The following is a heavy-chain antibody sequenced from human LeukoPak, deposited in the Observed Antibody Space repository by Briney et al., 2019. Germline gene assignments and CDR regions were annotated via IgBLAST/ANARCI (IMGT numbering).Heavy chain of an antibody. Sequence: PGGSLRLSCAASGFTFSRYDMSWVRQAPGKGLEWVSAISGSGGTTHYADSVKGRFTISRDNSKNALYLQMNSLGAEDTAVYYCAKPFIVGATGYYYYYMDVWGKGTTVTVSS. J-gene: IGHJ6*03. CDR1: GFTFSRYD. V-gene: IGHV3-23*01. D-gene: IGHD1-26*01. CDR2: ISGSGGTT. CDR3: AKPFIVGATGYYYYYMDV.